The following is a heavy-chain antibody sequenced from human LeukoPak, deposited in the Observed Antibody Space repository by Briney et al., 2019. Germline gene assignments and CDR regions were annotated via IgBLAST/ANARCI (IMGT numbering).Heavy chain of an antibody. CDR1: GFTFSSYV. Sequence: GGSLRLSCAASGFTFSSYVMHWVRQAPGKGLEWVAIISYDGSNEYYADSVKGRFTISRGNSKNTLYLQMNSLRAEDTAVYYCARALGVRGSFDYWGQGTLVTVSS. J-gene: IGHJ4*02. V-gene: IGHV3-30*14. CDR2: ISYDGSNE. D-gene: IGHD3-10*01. CDR3: ARALGVRGSFDY.